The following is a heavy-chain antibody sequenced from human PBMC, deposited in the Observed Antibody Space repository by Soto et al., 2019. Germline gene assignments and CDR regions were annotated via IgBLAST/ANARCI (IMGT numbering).Heavy chain of an antibody. J-gene: IGHJ5*02. Sequence: SETLSLTCTVSGGSISSSSYYWGWIRQPPGKGLEWIGSIYYSGSTYYNPSLKSRVTISVDTSKNQFSLKLSSVTAADTAVYYCARHRGLAAAGTINDYNWFDPWGQGTLVTVS. CDR2: IYYSGST. D-gene: IGHD6-13*01. CDR3: ARHRGLAAAGTINDYNWFDP. V-gene: IGHV4-39*01. CDR1: GGSISSSSYY.